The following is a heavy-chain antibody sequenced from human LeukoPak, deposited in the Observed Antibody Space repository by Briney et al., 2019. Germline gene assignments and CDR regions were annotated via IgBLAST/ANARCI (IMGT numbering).Heavy chain of an antibody. D-gene: IGHD6-13*01. Sequence: PRASVKVSCKASGYTFTSYDINWVRQATGQGLEWMGWMNPNSGNTGYAQKFQGRVTMTRNTSISTAYMELSRLRSDDTAVYYCARDGPLDSSSWVNWFDPWGQGTLVTVSS. CDR2: MNPNSGNT. CDR3: ARDGPLDSSSWVNWFDP. CDR1: GYTFTSYD. V-gene: IGHV1-8*01. J-gene: IGHJ5*02.